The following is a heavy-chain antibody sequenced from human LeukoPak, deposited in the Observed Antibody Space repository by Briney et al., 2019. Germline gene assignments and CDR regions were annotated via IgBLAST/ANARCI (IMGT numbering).Heavy chain of an antibody. Sequence: GGSLSLSCAASGFAFSFYAMSWLRQPPGKGLEWVSTINANSGTTSYAASVRGRFTISRDNSKNTLYLQVNTLRADDTATYYCAKPVSGGLAVTADWFHPWGQGTLVVVSS. CDR1: GFAFSFYA. V-gene: IGHV3-23*01. J-gene: IGHJ5*01. D-gene: IGHD6-19*01. CDR2: INANSGTT. CDR3: AKPVSGGLAVTADWFHP.